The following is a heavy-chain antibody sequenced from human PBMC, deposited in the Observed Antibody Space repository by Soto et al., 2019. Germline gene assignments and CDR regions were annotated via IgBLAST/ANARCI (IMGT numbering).Heavy chain of an antibody. CDR3: AREYCTTATCDPWFDP. CDR1: GYSFQHYW. CDR2: IYHGDSDT. Sequence: PGESLKISCTGVGYSFQHYWIGWVRQVPGKGLEWMGTIYHGDSDTRYTPSLQGQSTISADKSITTAYLHLSSLKAADTAMYYCAREYCTTATCDPWFDPWGQGTLVTVSS. J-gene: IGHJ5*02. D-gene: IGHD2-8*01. V-gene: IGHV5-51*01.